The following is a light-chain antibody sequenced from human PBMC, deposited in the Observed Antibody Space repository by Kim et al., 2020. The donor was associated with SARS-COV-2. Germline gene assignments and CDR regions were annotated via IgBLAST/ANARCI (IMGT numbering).Light chain of an antibody. CDR2: DAS. CDR1: QSVSSY. Sequence: SLPPGERATLSCGASQSVSSYLAWYQQKPGQAPRLLIYDASNRATGIPARFSGSGSGTDFTLTISSLEPEDFAVYYCQQRSNWPTFGGGTKVDIK. CDR3: QQRSNWPT. V-gene: IGKV3-11*01. J-gene: IGKJ4*01.